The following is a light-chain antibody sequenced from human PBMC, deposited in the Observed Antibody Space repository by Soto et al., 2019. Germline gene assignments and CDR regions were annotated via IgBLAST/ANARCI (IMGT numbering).Light chain of an antibody. Sequence: DIQMTQSPSSLSASVGDRVTITCRASQFISTYLNWYQQKPGRAPKLLIYSASTLENGVPSRFSGSGSGKEFTLTSSSRQPEDCATFFCQQSYNRRRTFGQGTKVEL. V-gene: IGKV1-39*01. CDR1: QFISTY. CDR2: SAS. CDR3: QQSYNRRRT. J-gene: IGKJ1*01.